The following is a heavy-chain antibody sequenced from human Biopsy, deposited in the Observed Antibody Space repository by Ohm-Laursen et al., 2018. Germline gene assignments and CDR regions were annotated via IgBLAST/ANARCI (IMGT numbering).Heavy chain of an antibody. CDR2: NIPILGTG. CDR1: GGTFSNYG. Sequence: SSVKVSCKVPGGTFSNYGVNWVRQALGQGLEWLGGNIPILGTGNYAQKFQDRVTVAADTSTSTATMELRSLRSDDTAVYYCAIKLTGYFHHWGQGTLVIVSS. D-gene: IGHD3-9*01. J-gene: IGHJ1*01. CDR3: AIKLTGYFHH. V-gene: IGHV1-69*06.